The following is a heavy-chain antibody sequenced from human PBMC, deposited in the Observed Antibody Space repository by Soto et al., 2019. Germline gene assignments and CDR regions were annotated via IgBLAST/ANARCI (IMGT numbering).Heavy chain of an antibody. D-gene: IGHD3-22*01. CDR2: IYHSGST. V-gene: IGHV4-4*02. J-gene: IGHJ3*02. Sequence: SETLSLTCAVSGGSISSSNWWSWVRQPPGKGLEWIGEIYHSGSTNYNPSLKSRVTISVDKSKNQFSLKLSSVTAADTAVYYCARAPPITMIVVVSGAFDSWGQGTMVTVSS. CDR3: ARAPPITMIVVVSGAFDS. CDR1: GGSISSSNW.